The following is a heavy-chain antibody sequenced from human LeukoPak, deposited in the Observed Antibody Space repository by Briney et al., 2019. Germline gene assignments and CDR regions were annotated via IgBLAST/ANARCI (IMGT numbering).Heavy chain of an antibody. Sequence: PGGSLRFSSSASAFIINNYWMTWGRQAPGKGLEWVANIKQDGSEKYYVDSVKGRFTISRDNANKSLYLQMNSLRAEDTAVYFCARDMTIPQSWGQGTLVTVSS. V-gene: IGHV3-7*04. D-gene: IGHD2-21*01. CDR3: ARDMTIPQS. CDR2: IKQDGSEK. J-gene: IGHJ4*02. CDR1: AFIINNYW.